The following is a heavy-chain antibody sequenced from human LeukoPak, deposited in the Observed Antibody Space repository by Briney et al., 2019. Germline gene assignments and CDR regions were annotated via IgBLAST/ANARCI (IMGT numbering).Heavy chain of an antibody. Sequence: GGSLRLSCAVSGFTFSNYWMHWVRQAPGKGLVWVSRIDTAGRSTSYVDSVKGRFTISRDNAKNTLYLQMNSLRAEDTAVYYCARDFLHLGGWGQGTMVTVSS. CDR3: ARDFLHLGG. CDR1: GFTFSNYW. V-gene: IGHV3-74*01. CDR2: IDTAGRST. J-gene: IGHJ3*01. D-gene: IGHD3-16*01.